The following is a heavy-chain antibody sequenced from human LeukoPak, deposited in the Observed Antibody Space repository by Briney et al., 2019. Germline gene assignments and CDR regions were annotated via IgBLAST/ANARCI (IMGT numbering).Heavy chain of an antibody. Sequence: PSETLSLTCTVSGGSISSGDYYWSWIRQPPGKGLEWIGEIYHSGSTNYNPSLKSRVTISVDKSKNQFSLKLSSVTAADTAVYYCARDSADPPSLGNFDYWGQGTLVTVSS. CDR2: IYHSGST. V-gene: IGHV4-39*07. D-gene: IGHD6-6*01. CDR3: ARDSADPPSLGNFDY. CDR1: GGSISSGDYY. J-gene: IGHJ4*02.